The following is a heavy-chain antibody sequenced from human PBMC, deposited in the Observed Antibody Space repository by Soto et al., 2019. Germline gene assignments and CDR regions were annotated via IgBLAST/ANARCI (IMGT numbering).Heavy chain of an antibody. V-gene: IGHV3-33*01. CDR1: GFTFSSYG. Sequence: QVQLVESGGGVVQPGRSLRLSCAASGFTFSSYGMHWVRQAPGNGLEWVAVIWYDGSNKYYADSVKGRFTISGDKSKNTLYLQMNSLRAEDTAVYYCARLGTDGYTNGWFDPWCQGTLVAVSS. J-gene: IGHJ5*02. CDR3: ARLGTDGYTNGWFDP. CDR2: IWYDGSNK. D-gene: IGHD5-12*01.